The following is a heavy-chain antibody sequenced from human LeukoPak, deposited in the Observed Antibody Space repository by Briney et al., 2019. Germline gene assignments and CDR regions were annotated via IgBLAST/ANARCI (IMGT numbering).Heavy chain of an antibody. CDR3: ARDLGGSNDY. CDR1: GFTFSDYA. J-gene: IGHJ4*02. CDR2: ISHVGGT. D-gene: IGHD1-26*01. V-gene: IGHV3-69-1*01. Sequence: GGSLRLSCAASGFTFSDYAMSWVRQAPEKGLEWVSTISHVGGTYYADSVKGRFTISRDNAKNSLYLQMNSLRAEDTAVYYCARDLGGSNDYWGQGTLVTVSS.